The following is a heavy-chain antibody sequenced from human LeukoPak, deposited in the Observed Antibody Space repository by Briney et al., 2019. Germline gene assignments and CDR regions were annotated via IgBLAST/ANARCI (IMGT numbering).Heavy chain of an antibody. CDR1: GGSISSGGYY. CDR3: ARMVAAAAWFDP. D-gene: IGHD6-13*01. J-gene: IGHJ5*02. CDR2: IYHSGST. V-gene: IGHV4-30-2*01. Sequence: PSETLSLTCTVSGGSISSGGYYWSWIRQPPGKGLEWIGYIYHSGSTYYNPSLKSRVTISVDRSKNQFSLRLSSVTAADTAVYYCARMVAAAAWFDPWGQGTLVTVSS.